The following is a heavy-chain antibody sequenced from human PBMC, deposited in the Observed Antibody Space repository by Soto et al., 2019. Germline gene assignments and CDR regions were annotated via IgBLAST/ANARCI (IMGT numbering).Heavy chain of an antibody. V-gene: IGHV3-23*01. Sequence: PGGSLRLSCAASGFTFSSYAMNWVRQAPGKGLEWVSVISGSGDSTYYADSVKGRLTISRDNSKNTLYLQMNSLRAEDTAVYYCVRVTADYYSDYWGQGTLVTVSS. CDR1: GFTFSSYA. D-gene: IGHD3-10*01. CDR2: ISGSGDST. CDR3: VRVTADYYSDY. J-gene: IGHJ4*02.